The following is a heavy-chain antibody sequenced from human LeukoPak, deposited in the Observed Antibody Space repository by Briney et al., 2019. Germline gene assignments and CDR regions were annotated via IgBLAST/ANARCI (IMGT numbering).Heavy chain of an antibody. D-gene: IGHD1-26*01. CDR2: LGRSGEYK. V-gene: IGHV3-23*01. Sequence: GGSLRLSCAASGFRFTDYSMSWVRQAPGKGLEWVAGLGRSGEYKYYADSVKGRFTISRDNSKNTLYLQMNSRRAEDTAVYYCAKVRSGSYVTWGQGTLVTVSS. CDR3: AKVRSGSYVT. J-gene: IGHJ5*02. CDR1: GFRFTDYS.